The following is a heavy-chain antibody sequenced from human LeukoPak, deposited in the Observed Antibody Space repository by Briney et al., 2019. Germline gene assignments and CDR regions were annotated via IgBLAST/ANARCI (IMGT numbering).Heavy chain of an antibody. CDR2: INPNSGGT. D-gene: IGHD5-18*01. CDR3: ARYRYAFDFDY. V-gene: IGHV1-2*02. Sequence: GASVKVSCKASGYTFTSYGVSWVRQAPGQGLEWMGWINPNSGGTNYAQKFQGRVTMTRDTSISTAYMELSRLRSDDTAVYYCARYRYAFDFDYWGQGTLVTVSS. J-gene: IGHJ4*02. CDR1: GYTFTSYG.